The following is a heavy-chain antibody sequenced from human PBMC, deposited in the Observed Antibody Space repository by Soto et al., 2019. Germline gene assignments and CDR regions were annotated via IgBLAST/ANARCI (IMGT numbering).Heavy chain of an antibody. CDR2: IIPIFGTA. V-gene: IGHV1-69*13. J-gene: IGHJ6*02. Sequence: ASVKVSCKASGGTFSSYAISWVRQAPGQGLEWMGGIIPIFGTANYAQKFQGRVTITADESTSTAYMELSSLRSEDTAVYYCARAPSGYCSGGSCYRPRGNYYYGMDVWGQGTTVTVS. CDR3: ARAPSGYCSGGSCYRPRGNYYYGMDV. CDR1: GGTFSSYA. D-gene: IGHD2-15*01.